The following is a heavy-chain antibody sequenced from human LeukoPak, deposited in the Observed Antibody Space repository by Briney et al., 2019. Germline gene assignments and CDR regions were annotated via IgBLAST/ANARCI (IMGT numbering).Heavy chain of an antibody. V-gene: IGHV4-30-2*01. CDR1: GGSISSGGYS. CDR3: ARTDYYDSSGYAFDI. D-gene: IGHD3-22*01. Sequence: SETLSLTCAVSGGSISSGGYSWSWIRQPPGKGLEWIGYIYHSGSTYYNPSLKSRVTISVDRSENQFSLKLSSVTAADTAVYYCARTDYYDSSGYAFDIWGQGTMVTVSS. J-gene: IGHJ3*02. CDR2: IYHSGST.